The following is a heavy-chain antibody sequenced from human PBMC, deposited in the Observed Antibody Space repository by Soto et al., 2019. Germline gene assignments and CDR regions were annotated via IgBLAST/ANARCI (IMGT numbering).Heavy chain of an antibody. J-gene: IGHJ6*02. V-gene: IGHV3-30-3*01. CDR2: ISYDGSNK. Sequence: GGPLRLSCAASGFTFSSYAMHWVRQAPGKGLEWVAVISYDGSNKYYADSVKGRFTISRDNSKNTLYLQMNSLRAEDTAVYYCARDRKYYDFWSGYPKDYYYYGMDVWGQGTTVTVSS. CDR1: GFTFSSYA. CDR3: ARDRKYYDFWSGYPKDYYYYGMDV. D-gene: IGHD3-3*01.